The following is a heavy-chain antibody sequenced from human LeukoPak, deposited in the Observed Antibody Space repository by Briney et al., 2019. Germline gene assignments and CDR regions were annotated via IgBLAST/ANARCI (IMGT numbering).Heavy chain of an antibody. CDR2: IKEDGSVK. CDR1: GFTFRSHW. CDR3: ARGAYYYED. J-gene: IGHJ4*02. V-gene: IGHV3-7*01. Sequence: GGSLRLSCTASGFTFRSHWMTWVRQSPGKGLEWVANIKEDGSVKYYVDSVKGRFTISRDNAKNSLYLQMNSLRAEDTAVYYCARGAYYYEDWGQGTLVTVSS. D-gene: IGHD3-22*01.